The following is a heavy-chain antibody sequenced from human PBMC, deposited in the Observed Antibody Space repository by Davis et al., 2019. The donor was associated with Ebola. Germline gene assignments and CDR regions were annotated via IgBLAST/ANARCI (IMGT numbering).Heavy chain of an antibody. CDR3: TRSGGDPDY. V-gene: IGHV3-73*01. CDR2: FRSKIDGDAT. J-gene: IGHJ4*02. D-gene: IGHD2-21*02. Sequence: GGSLRLSCAASGFILSGSSLHWVRQASGKGLEWVGRFRSKIDGDATSYGASVEGRFTISRDDSKNTAYLQMNSLKTEDTAVYYCTRSGGDPDYWGQGTLVTVSS. CDR1: GFILSGSS.